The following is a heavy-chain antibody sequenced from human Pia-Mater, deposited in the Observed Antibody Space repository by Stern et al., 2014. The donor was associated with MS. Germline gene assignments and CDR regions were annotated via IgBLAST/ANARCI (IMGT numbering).Heavy chain of an antibody. V-gene: IGHV5-51*03. D-gene: IGHD2-21*01. Sequence: EVQLVESGAEMKKPGESLKISCKTSGYNFINYWIAWVRQVPGQGLEWIGMIYPGDSDIRHSPSFQGHVTISVDKSNTTAYLQWNSLKVSDSAVYYCARWSVACDYWGQGALITVSS. CDR2: IYPGDSDI. CDR1: GYNFINYW. CDR3: ARWSVACDY. J-gene: IGHJ4*02.